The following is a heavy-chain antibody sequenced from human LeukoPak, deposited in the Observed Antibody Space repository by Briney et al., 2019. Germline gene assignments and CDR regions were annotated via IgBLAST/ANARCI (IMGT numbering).Heavy chain of an antibody. V-gene: IGHV4-59*08. D-gene: IGHD3-16*01. CDR3: ARYYDRTGFDY. CDR2: IYYSGST. J-gene: IGHJ4*02. CDR1: NGSVRSYY. Sequence: PSETLSLTCTVSNGSVRSYYWSWVRQSPGKGLEWIGYIYYSGSTNYNPSLKSRVTISIHTSRNQFSLMLSSVTTADTAMYYCARYYDRTGFDYWGQGTLVTVSS.